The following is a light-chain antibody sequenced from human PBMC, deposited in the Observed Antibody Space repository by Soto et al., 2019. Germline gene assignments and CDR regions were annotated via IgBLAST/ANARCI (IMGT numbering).Light chain of an antibody. CDR3: KQSGTSPWK. V-gene: IGKV3-15*01. Sequence: EIVMTQSPATLSMSPGERATLSCRASQSVGTNVAWFQQKPGQPPRLLMYGESTRATGIPARFSGSGSGTDFTLTISRLEPEDFAVHYCKQSGTSPWKFGQGTKVDIK. CDR1: QSVGTN. CDR2: GES. J-gene: IGKJ1*01.